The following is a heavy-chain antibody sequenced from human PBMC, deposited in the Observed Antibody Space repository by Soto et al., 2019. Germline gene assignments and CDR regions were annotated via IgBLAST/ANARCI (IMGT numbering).Heavy chain of an antibody. D-gene: IGHD2-2*02. Sequence: ETLSLTCTVSGGSISGYYWSWIRQPPGKGLEWIGEINHSGSTNYNPSLKSRVTISVDTSKNQFSLKLSSVTAADTAVYYCARGLGLYDYYYYMDVWGKGTTVTVSS. CDR2: INHSGST. J-gene: IGHJ6*03. V-gene: IGHV4-34*01. CDR1: GGSISGYY. CDR3: ARGLGLYDYYYYMDV.